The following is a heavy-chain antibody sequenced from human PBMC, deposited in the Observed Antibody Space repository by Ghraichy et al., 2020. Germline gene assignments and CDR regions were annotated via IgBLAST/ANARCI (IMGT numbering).Heavy chain of an antibody. J-gene: IGHJ4*02. Sequence: GESLNISCAASGFPLSNYFMTWVVQAPGKGMEWVANINQDGSEEYYVDSVKGRFTISRDNAKNSLYLQMNSLRTEDTAVYYCARHNNADDYWGQETLVTVSS. V-gene: IGHV3-7*01. CDR2: INQDGSEE. CDR3: ARHNNADDY. D-gene: IGHD1-1*01. CDR1: GFPLSNYF.